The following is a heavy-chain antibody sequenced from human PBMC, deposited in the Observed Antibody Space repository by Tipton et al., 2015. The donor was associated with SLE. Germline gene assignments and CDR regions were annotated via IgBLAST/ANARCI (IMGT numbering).Heavy chain of an antibody. V-gene: IGHV4-39*07. J-gene: IGHJ4*02. CDR3: ATRGSSSWYFFDY. CDR2: FYYSGST. CDR1: GGPIRSSNFY. D-gene: IGHD6-13*01. Sequence: TLSLTCAVSGGPIRSSNFYWGWIRQPPGRGLDWIGSFYYSGSTYYDPSLKSRVTISIDTSKNQFSLKLSSVTAADTAVYYCATRGSSSWYFFDYWGQGTLVTVSS.